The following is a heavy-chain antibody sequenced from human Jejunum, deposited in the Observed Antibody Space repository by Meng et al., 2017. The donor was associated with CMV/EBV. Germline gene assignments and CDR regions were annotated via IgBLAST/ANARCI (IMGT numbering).Heavy chain of an antibody. Sequence: GSICISTYYWDWIRQPPGKGLEWIGSLSYSGSTYYNPSLKSRVTISVDRSKNQFSLKLTSVTAADTAIYYCAKRSYDTIDHYLALDPWGQGTLVTVSS. CDR1: GSICISTYY. CDR2: LSYSGST. V-gene: IGHV4-39*01. CDR3: AKRSYDTIDHYLALDP. J-gene: IGHJ5*02. D-gene: IGHD3-10*01.